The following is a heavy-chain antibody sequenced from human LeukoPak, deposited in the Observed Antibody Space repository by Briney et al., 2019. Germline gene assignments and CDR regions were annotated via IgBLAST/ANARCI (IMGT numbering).Heavy chain of an antibody. J-gene: IGHJ6*02. CDR3: ATKPLSSDMYGMDV. CDR1: GYTFTSYD. V-gene: IGHV1-8*01. Sequence: ASVKVSCKASGYTFTSYDINWVRQATGQGLEWMGWMNPNRGNTGYAQKFQGRVTMTRNTSISTAYMELSSLRSEDTAVYYCATKPLSSDMYGMDVWGQGTTVTVSS. CDR2: MNPNRGNT. D-gene: IGHD2-15*01.